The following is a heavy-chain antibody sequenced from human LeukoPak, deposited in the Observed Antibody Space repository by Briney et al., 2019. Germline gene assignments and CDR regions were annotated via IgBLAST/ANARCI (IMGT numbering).Heavy chain of an antibody. CDR1: GFTFSSYW. CDR3: TTATIYDFWNGYFKTFDY. D-gene: IGHD3-3*01. V-gene: IGHV3-15*01. Sequence: GGSLRLPCAASGFTFSSYWMSWVRQAPGKGLEWVGHIKTKTDGGTTDYAAPVKGRFTISRDDSKNTLYLQMNSLKTEDTAVYFCTTATIYDFWNGYFKTFDYWGQGTLVTVSS. J-gene: IGHJ4*02. CDR2: IKTKTDGGTT.